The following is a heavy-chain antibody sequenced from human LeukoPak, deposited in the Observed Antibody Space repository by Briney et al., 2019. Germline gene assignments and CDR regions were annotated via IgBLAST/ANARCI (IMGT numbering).Heavy chain of an antibody. J-gene: IGHJ5*02. D-gene: IGHD3-10*01. CDR3: ARKSKHYYGSGSYFDWFDP. V-gene: IGHV4-34*01. Sequence: WIGEINHSGSTNYNPSLKSRVTISVDTSKNQFSLKLSSVTAADTAVYYCARKSKHYYGSGSYFDWFDPWGQGTLVTVSS. CDR2: INHSGST.